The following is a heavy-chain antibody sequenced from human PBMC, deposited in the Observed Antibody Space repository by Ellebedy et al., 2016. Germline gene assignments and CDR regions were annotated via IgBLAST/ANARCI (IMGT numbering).Heavy chain of an antibody. J-gene: IGHJ6*02. CDR3: ARIYDFWSGHYGMDV. CDR1: GFTFSTFW. Sequence: GESLKISCTSSGFTFSTFWMAWVRQAPGKGLEWVANIKHDGSEKYYVDSAKGRLTISRDNAKNSLLLQMNSLRGEDTAVYYCARIYDFWSGHYGMDVWGQGTTVTVSS. V-gene: IGHV3-7*03. CDR2: IKHDGSEK. D-gene: IGHD3-3*01.